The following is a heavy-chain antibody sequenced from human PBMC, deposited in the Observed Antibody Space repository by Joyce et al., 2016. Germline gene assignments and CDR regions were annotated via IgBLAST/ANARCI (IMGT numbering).Heavy chain of an antibody. V-gene: IGHV4-39*07. Sequence: QLHLQESGPGLVKPSETLSLTCTVSGGSITSPTYYWAWIRQPSGKGLEWIGSIYYSGSTYYNPPLKSRVTISVDTSKNQFSLKVSSVTDADTAVYYCARDPSNWFDPWGQGTLVTVSS. J-gene: IGHJ5*02. CDR2: IYYSGST. CDR3: ARDPSNWFDP. CDR1: GGSITSPTYY.